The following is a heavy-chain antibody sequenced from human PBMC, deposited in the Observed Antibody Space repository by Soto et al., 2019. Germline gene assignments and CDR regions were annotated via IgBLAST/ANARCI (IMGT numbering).Heavy chain of an antibody. D-gene: IGHD6-19*01. CDR2: ISSYGADT. J-gene: IGHJ4*02. CDR3: VNEGYMRSDWYGQFDY. V-gene: IGHV3-64D*06. CDR1: VFTFNSYA. Sequence: EVQLVESGGTFVQPGGSLRLSCSASVFTFNSYAMHWVRQAPGKGLEFVSAISSYGADTYYADSVKGRFAISRDNSKNTRYLQMSSLRADDTALYYCVNEGYMRSDWYGQFDYWGQGALVTVSS.